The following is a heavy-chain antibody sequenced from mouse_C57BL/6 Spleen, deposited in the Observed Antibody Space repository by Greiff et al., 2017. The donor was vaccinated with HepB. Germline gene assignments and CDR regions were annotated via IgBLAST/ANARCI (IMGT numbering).Heavy chain of an antibody. CDR2: ISSGSSTI. CDR1: GFTFSDYG. D-gene: IGHD1-1*01. CDR3: ASPVADYYAMDY. Sequence: EVKLQESGGGLVKPGGSLKLSCAASGFTFSDYGMHWVRQAPEKGLEWVAYISSGSSTIYYADTVKGRFTISRDNAKNTLFLQMTSLRSEDTAMYYCASPVADYYAMDYWGQGTSVTVSS. J-gene: IGHJ4*01. V-gene: IGHV5-17*01.